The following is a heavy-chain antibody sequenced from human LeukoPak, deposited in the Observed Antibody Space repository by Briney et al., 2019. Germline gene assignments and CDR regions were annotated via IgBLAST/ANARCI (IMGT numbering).Heavy chain of an antibody. Sequence: ASVKVSCKASGYTLTSYYMDWVRQAPGQGLEWMGIINPSGGSTSYAQKFQGRVTMTRDTSTSTVYMELSSLRSEDTAVYYCATDLGYLLLWFGELPDYWGQGTLVTVSS. CDR2: INPSGGST. CDR3: ATDLGYLLLWFGELPDY. D-gene: IGHD3-10*01. V-gene: IGHV1-46*01. CDR1: GYTLTSYY. J-gene: IGHJ4*02.